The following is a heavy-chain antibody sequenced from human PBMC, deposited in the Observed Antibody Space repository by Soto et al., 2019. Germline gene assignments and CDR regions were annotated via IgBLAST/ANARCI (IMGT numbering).Heavy chain of an antibody. CDR1: GGSLSDYY. CDR2: IHPSGST. D-gene: IGHD1-1*01. CDR3: ARGRDEYKLGNV. J-gene: IGHJ6*02. Sequence: SETLSLTCAVSGGSLSDYYWPWIRQSPGKGLEWTGEIHPSGSTYYNPSLRSRVTISVDTSKNQFSLKLTSLTAADTAIYYCARGRDEYKLGNVWGQGTTVTVSS. V-gene: IGHV4-34*01.